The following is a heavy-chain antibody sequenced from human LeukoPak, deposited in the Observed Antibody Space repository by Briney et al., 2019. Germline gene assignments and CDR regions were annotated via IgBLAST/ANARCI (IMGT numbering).Heavy chain of an antibody. CDR3: ARDSTVATYYGVDV. D-gene: IGHD6-19*01. J-gene: IGHJ6*02. CDR1: GFTFSNAW. Sequence: GGSLRLSCAASGFTFSNAWMTWVRQAPGKGLEWVANTQHDGTEKNYVDSVRGRFTISRDNAKTSLYLQMNSLRAEDTAVYYCARDSTVATYYGVDVWGQGTTVTVSS. CDR2: TQHDGTEK. V-gene: IGHV3-7*01.